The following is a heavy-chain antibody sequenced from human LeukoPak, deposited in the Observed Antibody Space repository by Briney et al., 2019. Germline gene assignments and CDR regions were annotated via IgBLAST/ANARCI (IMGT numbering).Heavy chain of an antibody. Sequence: GGSLRLSCAASGFVFHDFAMHWVRQSPGKGPEWVATISWNSDIILYANSVKGRFTISRDNDRDSLYMEMNSLRREDTALYYCVKSGGYYYMDAWGKGTTVIVSS. CDR1: GFVFHDFA. J-gene: IGHJ6*03. CDR3: VKSGGYYYMDA. D-gene: IGHD2-15*01. CDR2: ISWNSDII. V-gene: IGHV3-9*01.